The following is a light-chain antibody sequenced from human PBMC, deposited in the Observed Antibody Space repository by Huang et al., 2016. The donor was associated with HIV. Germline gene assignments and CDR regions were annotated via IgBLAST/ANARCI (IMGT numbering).Light chain of an antibody. J-gene: IGKJ1*01. CDR1: QRVSSN. V-gene: IGKV3-15*01. CDR2: AAS. CDR3: QQYNNWPRT. Sequence: EIVMTQSPATLSVSPGERATLSCRASQRVSSNLAWYQQNPGQAPRLLIYAASTRATGIPARFSGSGSGAEFTLTISSLQSGDFAVYYCQQYNNWPRTFGQGTKVEIK.